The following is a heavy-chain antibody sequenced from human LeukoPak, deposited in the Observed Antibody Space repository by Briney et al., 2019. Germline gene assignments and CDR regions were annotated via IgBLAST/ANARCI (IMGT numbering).Heavy chain of an antibody. D-gene: IGHD3/OR15-3a*01. CDR1: GVSINSRDYY. V-gene: IGHV4-39*01. J-gene: IGHJ4*02. Sequence: PSETLSLTCSVSGVSINSRDYYWNWVRQAPGKALEWIGSIYSSGNSYFGPSFQSRAAISVDTSKNYLSLTLTSLTAADTALYFCARGAMISKPEDVWGQGTLVTVSS. CDR2: IYSSGNS. CDR3: ARGAMISKPEDV.